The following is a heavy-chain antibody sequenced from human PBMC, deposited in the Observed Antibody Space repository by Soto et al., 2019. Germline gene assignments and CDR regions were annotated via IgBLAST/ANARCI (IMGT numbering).Heavy chain of an antibody. V-gene: IGHV4-31*03. J-gene: IGHJ4*02. CDR1: GESISSADFY. CDR3: AGRRPYYFDRSPYVEAY. CDR2: MRHSGST. Sequence: QVQLQESGPGLVKPSQTLSLTCTVSGESISSADFYWSWIRQHPGKGLEWIGYMRHSGSTFYNPSRGSRRHISVGTSANQFSLRLTSVTAADTAVYYCAGRRPYYFDRSPYVEAYWGQGTLVTVSS. D-gene: IGHD3-22*01.